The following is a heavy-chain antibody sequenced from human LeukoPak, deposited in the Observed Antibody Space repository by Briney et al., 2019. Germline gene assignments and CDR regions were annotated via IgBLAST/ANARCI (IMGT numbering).Heavy chain of an antibody. D-gene: IGHD3-3*01. CDR1: GGSISSTNHY. Sequence: PSETLSLTCTVSGGSISSTNHYWGWIRQPPGKGLEWIGSVYYSGSPYYNPSLQSRITLSVDTSKNQFSLKLSSVTAAGTAVYFCARHRRIFMEGRGIKVGFDPWGQGTLVTVSP. J-gene: IGHJ5*02. CDR2: VYYSGSP. V-gene: IGHV4-39*01. CDR3: ARHRRIFMEGRGIKVGFDP.